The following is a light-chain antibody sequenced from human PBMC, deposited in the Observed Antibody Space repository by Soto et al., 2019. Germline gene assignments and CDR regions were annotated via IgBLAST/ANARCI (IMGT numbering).Light chain of an antibody. J-gene: IGLJ1*01. CDR3: GSWDSSLSAYV. CDR1: NSNIGSNT. Sequence: QSVLTQPPSVSGTPGQRVTISCSGSNSNIGSNTVNWYQQFPGTAPKLLIYSTDQRPSGIPDRFSGSKSGTSATLGITGFQTGDEADYYCGSWDSSLSAYVFGTGTKVTVL. V-gene: IGLV1-44*01. CDR2: STD.